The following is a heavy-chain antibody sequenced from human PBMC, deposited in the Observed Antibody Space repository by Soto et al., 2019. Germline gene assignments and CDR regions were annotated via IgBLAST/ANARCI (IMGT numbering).Heavy chain of an antibody. CDR3: ARGKGQSYGMDV. V-gene: IGHV3-30*03. D-gene: IGHD6-13*01. Sequence: QVQLVESGGGVVQPGRSLRLSCAASGFTFSSYGMHWVRQAPGKGLEWVAVISYDGSNKYYADSVKGRFTISRDNSKNTLYLQMNSLRAEDTAVYYCARGKGQSYGMDVWGQGTTVTVSS. CDR2: ISYDGSNK. CDR1: GFTFSSYG. J-gene: IGHJ6*02.